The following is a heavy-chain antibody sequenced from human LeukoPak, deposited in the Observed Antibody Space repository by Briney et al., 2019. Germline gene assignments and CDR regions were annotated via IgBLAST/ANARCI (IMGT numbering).Heavy chain of an antibody. CDR2: ISGSGNSK. J-gene: IGHJ4*02. CDR1: GFTFSSYA. D-gene: IGHD6-13*01. CDR3: AKNRGGIAAARDY. Sequence: PGGSLRLSCAASGFTFSSYAMSWVRQAPGKGLEWVSVISGSGNSKYYADSVKDRFTISRDNSKNTVYLQMTNLRVEDMATYFCAKNRGGIAAARDYWGQGTLVTVSS. V-gene: IGHV3-23*01.